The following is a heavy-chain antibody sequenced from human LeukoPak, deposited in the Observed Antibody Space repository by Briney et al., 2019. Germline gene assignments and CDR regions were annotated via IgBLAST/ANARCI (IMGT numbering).Heavy chain of an antibody. J-gene: IGHJ4*02. CDR2: IDPNSGGT. CDR3: ARERGYYYDSSGNSYSY. CDR1: GYTFTGYY. D-gene: IGHD3-22*01. Sequence: ASVKVSCKASGYTFTGYYMHWVRQAPGQGLEWMGWIDPNSGGTNYAQKFQGRVTMTRDTSIITVYMELSRLRSDDTAVYYCARERGYYYDSSGNSYSYWGQGTLVTVSS. V-gene: IGHV1-2*02.